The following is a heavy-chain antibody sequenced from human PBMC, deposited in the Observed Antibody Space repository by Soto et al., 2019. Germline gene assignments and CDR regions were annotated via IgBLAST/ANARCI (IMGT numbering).Heavy chain of an antibody. CDR2: MNPLSGDT. CDR3: ARGVAAAGTDWFDP. CDR1: GYTFTGDD. Sequence: ASVKVSCKTSGYTFTGDDINWVRQASGQGLEWMGWMNPLSGDTGYAQKFQGRVSMTRNTAISTAYLEPSGLRYEDTAVYYCARGVAAAGTDWFDPWGQGTLVTVSS. J-gene: IGHJ5*02. D-gene: IGHD6-13*01. V-gene: IGHV1-8*01.